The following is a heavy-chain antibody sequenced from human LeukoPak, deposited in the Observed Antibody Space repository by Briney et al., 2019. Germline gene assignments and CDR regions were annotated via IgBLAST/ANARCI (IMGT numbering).Heavy chain of an antibody. J-gene: IGHJ4*02. D-gene: IGHD4-11*01. V-gene: IGHV3-30-3*01. CDR2: ISYDGNTI. CDR1: EFTFSNYA. Sequence: PGGSLRLSCAASEFTFSNYAVHWVRQAPGKGLQWVAAISYDGNTIYYADSVKGRFTISRDTSKNTLYLQMNSLRTEDTAVYYCARSGGLQKFDYWGQGTLVTVSS. CDR3: ARSGGLQKFDY.